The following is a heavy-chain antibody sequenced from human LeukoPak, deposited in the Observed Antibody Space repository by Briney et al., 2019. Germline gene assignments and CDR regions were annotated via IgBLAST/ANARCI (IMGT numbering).Heavy chain of an antibody. V-gene: IGHV3-30*02. CDR1: GFTFSSYG. Sequence: PGGSLRLSCAASGFTFSSYGMHWVRQAPGKGLEWVAFIRYDGSNKYYADSVKGRFTTSRDSSKNTLYLQMNSLRAEDTAVYYCAKGLARVRGVTYYFDYWGQGTLVTVSS. J-gene: IGHJ4*02. CDR3: AKGLARVRGVTYYFDY. D-gene: IGHD3-10*01. CDR2: IRYDGSNK.